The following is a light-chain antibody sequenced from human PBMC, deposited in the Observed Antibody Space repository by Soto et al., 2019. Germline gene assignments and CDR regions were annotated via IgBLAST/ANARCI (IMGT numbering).Light chain of an antibody. J-gene: IGKJ1*01. CDR3: QQYGSSPRT. CDR1: QSIGSN. Sequence: EIVLTQAPGTLSVSPGERATLSCRASQSIGSNLAWYLQKPGQAPRLLIYGASTRATGIPDRFSGSGSGTDFTLTISRLEPEDFAVYYCQQYGSSPRTFGQGTKVDIK. CDR2: GAS. V-gene: IGKV3-20*01.